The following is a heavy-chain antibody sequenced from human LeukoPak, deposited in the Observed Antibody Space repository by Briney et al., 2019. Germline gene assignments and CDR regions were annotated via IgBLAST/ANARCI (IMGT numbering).Heavy chain of an antibody. D-gene: IGHD6-13*01. CDR1: GGSISGSSYF. CDR3: ARLPGKAAGQFDY. V-gene: IGHV4-39*01. Sequence: PSETLSLTCTVSGGSISGSSYFWGWIRQPPGKWLECIGSIYSSGHTYYNPSLRRRVTMSIDTSKNQFSLKLNSVTAADTAVYYCARLPGKAAGQFDYWGQGTLVTVSS. CDR2: IYSSGHT. J-gene: IGHJ4*02.